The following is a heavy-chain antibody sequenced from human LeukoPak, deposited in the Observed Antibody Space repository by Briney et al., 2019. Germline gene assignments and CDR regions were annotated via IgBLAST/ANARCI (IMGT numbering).Heavy chain of an antibody. CDR1: GFTFSSYG. CDR2: ISGSGGST. CDR3: ANLGERELPDLFDY. Sequence: GGSLRLSCAASGFTFSSYGMSWVRQAPGQGLEWVSAISGSGGSTYYADSVKGRFTISRDNSKNTLYLQMNSLRAEDTAVYYCANLGERELPDLFDYWGQGTLVTVSS. J-gene: IGHJ4*02. V-gene: IGHV3-23*01. D-gene: IGHD1-26*01.